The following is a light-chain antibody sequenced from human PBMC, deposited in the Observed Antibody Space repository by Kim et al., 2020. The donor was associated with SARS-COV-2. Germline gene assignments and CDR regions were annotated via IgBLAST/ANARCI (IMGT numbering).Light chain of an antibody. CDR3: QQSYGAPS. CDR2: ATS. J-gene: IGKJ4*01. Sequence: AASVGDRVTITCRASQTIGSYLNWYQQKPGKAPKLLIYATSSLESGVPSRFSGSGSGTDFTLIISSLQPEDFATYYCQQSYGAPSFGGGTKVDIK. V-gene: IGKV1-39*01. CDR1: QTIGSY.